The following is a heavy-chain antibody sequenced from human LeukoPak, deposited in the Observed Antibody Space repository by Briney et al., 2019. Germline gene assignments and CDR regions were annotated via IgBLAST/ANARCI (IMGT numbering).Heavy chain of an antibody. J-gene: IGHJ4*02. CDR2: IYSGGST. CDR3: ARALYDFWSGYTLDY. Sequence: GGSLRLSCAASGFTVSSNYMSWVRQAPGKGLEWVSVIYSGGSTYYADSMKGRFTISRDNSKNTLYLQMNSLRAEDTAVYYCARALYDFWSGYTLDYWGQGTLVTVSS. D-gene: IGHD3-3*01. V-gene: IGHV3-66*02. CDR1: GFTVSSNY.